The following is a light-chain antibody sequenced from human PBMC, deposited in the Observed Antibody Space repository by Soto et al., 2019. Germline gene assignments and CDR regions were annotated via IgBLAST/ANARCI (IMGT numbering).Light chain of an antibody. CDR1: QSVSIK. CDR2: DTS. V-gene: IGKV3-15*01. CDR3: QQYNNWPPIT. J-gene: IGKJ5*01. Sequence: EIVMTPSPATLSVSPGERATLSCRASQSVSIKLAWYQQKPGQAPRLLIYDTSTRATGIPARFSGSGSGTGFTLTISSLQSEDFAVYYCQQYNNWPPITFGQGTRLEIK.